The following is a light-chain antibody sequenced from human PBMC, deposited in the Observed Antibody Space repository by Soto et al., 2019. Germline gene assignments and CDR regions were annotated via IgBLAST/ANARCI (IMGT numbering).Light chain of an antibody. CDR3: QQYSHLVT. V-gene: IGKV1-5*01. Sequence: IQMTQSPSTLSASVGDRVTITCQASQTISTLLAWFQHKPGKAPNLLIYDASNLESGVPSRFSGSGSGTEFTLTISSLQSDDSATYFCQQYSHLVTFGRGTKLEIK. CDR2: DAS. J-gene: IGKJ2*01. CDR1: QTISTL.